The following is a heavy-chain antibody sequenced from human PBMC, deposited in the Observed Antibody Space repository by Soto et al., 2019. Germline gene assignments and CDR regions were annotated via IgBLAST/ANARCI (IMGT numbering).Heavy chain of an antibody. J-gene: IGHJ6*03. Sequence: EVQLVESGGGLVQPGRSLRLSCAASGFTFDDYAMHWVRQAPGKGLEWVSGISWNSGSIGYADSVKGRFTISRDNAKTSLYLQMNSLRAEDTALYYCAKQQLPFYYYYYMDVWGKGTTVTVSS. CDR3: AKQQLPFYYYYYMDV. D-gene: IGHD6-13*01. CDR2: ISWNSGSI. CDR1: GFTFDDYA. V-gene: IGHV3-9*01.